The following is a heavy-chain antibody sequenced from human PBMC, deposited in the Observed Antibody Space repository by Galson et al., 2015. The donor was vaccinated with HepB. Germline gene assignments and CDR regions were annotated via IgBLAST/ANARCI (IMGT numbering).Heavy chain of an antibody. CDR2: IYPGDSDT. Sequence: QSGAEVKKPGESLKISCKGSGYSFTSYWIGWVRQMPGKGLEWMGIIYPGDSDTRYSPSFQGQVTISADKSISTAYLQWSSLKASDTAMYYCARQAAPRTTVTASDYWGQGTLVTVSS. CDR3: ARQAAPRTTVTASDY. V-gene: IGHV5-51*01. D-gene: IGHD4-17*01. CDR1: GYSFTSYW. J-gene: IGHJ4*02.